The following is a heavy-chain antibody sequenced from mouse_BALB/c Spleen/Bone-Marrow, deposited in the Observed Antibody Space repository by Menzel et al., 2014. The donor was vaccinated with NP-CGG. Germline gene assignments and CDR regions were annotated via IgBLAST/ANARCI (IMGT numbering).Heavy chain of an antibody. CDR3: ARGLYGAMDY. CDR1: GYTFTSYW. D-gene: IGHD1-1*01. V-gene: IGHV1S81*02. Sequence: QVQLQQSGAELVKPGASVKLSCKASGYTFTSYWMYWVIQRPGQGLEWIGEINPRSGRTNYNEKFKSRATLTVDKSSSTAYMQLSSLTSEDSAVYYCARGLYGAMDYWGQGTSVTGSS. J-gene: IGHJ4*01. CDR2: INPRSGRT.